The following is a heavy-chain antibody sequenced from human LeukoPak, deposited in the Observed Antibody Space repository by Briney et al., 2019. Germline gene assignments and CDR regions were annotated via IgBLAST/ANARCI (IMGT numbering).Heavy chain of an antibody. CDR2: INHSGST. Sequence: PSETLSLTCAVYGGSFSGYYWSWIRQPPGKGLEWIGEINHSGSTNYNPSLKSRVTISVDTSKNQFSLKLSSVTAADTAVYYCARTAVAGTPLRYGRYFDYWGQGTLVTVSS. J-gene: IGHJ4*02. CDR1: GGSFSGYY. D-gene: IGHD6-19*01. V-gene: IGHV4-34*01. CDR3: ARTAVAGTPLRYGRYFDY.